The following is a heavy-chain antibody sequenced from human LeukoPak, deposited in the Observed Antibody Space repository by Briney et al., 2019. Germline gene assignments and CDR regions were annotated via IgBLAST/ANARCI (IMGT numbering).Heavy chain of an antibody. D-gene: IGHD3-22*01. V-gene: IGHV3-7*01. J-gene: IGHJ4*02. Sequence: DSVKGRFTISRDNAKNSLYLQMNSLRAEDTAVYYCARDLYDSSGYYNYWGQGTLVTVSS. CDR3: ARDLYDSSGYYNY.